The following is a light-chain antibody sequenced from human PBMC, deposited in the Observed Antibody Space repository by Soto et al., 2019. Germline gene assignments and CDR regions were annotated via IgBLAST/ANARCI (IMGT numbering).Light chain of an antibody. CDR1: QSMSSW. CDR3: QRYNSDPWT. J-gene: IGKJ1*01. CDR2: KAS. V-gene: IGKV1-5*03. Sequence: DIQMTRSPSTLSASIGDSVTXTCRASQSMSSWLAWYQQRPGKAPKLLIYKASTVESGGPSRFSGSQSGTEFILTISSLQPEDSATYYCQRYNSDPWTFGQG.